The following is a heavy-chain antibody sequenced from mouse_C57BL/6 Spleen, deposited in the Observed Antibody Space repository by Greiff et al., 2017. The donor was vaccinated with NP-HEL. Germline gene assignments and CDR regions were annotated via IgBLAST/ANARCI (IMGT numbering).Heavy chain of an antibody. J-gene: IGHJ4*01. CDR2: IYPGGGYT. D-gene: IGHD2-3*01. V-gene: IGHV1-63*01. CDR3: ARSRFYEGYYNYAMDY. Sequence: VQLQESGAELVRPGTSVKMSCKASGYTFTNYWIGWAKQRPGHGLEWIGDIYPGGGYTNYNEKFKGKATLTADKSSSTAYMQFSSLTSEDSAIYYCARSRFYEGYYNYAMDYWGQGTSVTVSS. CDR1: GYTFTNYW.